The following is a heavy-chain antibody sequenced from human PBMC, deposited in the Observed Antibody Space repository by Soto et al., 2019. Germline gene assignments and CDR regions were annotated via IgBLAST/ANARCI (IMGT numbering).Heavy chain of an antibody. Sequence: ASVKVSCKASGVTFSSYAISWVRQAPGQGLEWMGGIIPIFGTANYAQKFQGRVTITADKSTSTAYMELRSLTSDDTAVYYCARGGQECSSTGCAYIYDGMDVWGKGTTVTVSS. CDR1: GVTFSSYA. D-gene: IGHD2-2*01. CDR3: ARGGQECSSTGCAYIYDGMDV. CDR2: IIPIFGTA. J-gene: IGHJ6*04. V-gene: IGHV1-69*06.